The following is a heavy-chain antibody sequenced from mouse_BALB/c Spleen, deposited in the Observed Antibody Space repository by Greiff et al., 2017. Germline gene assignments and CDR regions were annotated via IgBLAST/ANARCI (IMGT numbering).Heavy chain of an antibody. D-gene: IGHD1-1*01. V-gene: IGHV5-17*02. CDR2: ISSGSSTI. CDR1: GFTFSSFG. J-gene: IGHJ4*01. Sequence: EVKLMESGGGLVQPGGSRKLSCAASGFTFSSFGMHWVRQAPEKGLEWVAYISSGSSTIYYADTVKGRFTISRDNPKNTLFLQMTSLRSEDTAMYYCARDYYGSSVYAMDYWGQGTSVTVSS. CDR3: ARDYYGSSVYAMDY.